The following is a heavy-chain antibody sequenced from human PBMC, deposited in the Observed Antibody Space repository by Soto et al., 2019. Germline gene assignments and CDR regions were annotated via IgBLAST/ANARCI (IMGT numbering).Heavy chain of an antibody. V-gene: IGHV4-59*08. CDR1: GGSISSYY. J-gene: IGHJ6*03. Sequence: QVQLQESGPGLVKPSETLSLTCTVSGGSISSYYWSWIRQPPGKGLEWIGYIYYSGSTNYNPSLRGRGTRSVDTSKDQCSLKLSSVTAADTAVYYCARRVTMVRGVIISRDYYYYYMDVWGKGTTVTVSS. CDR3: ARRVTMVRGVIISRDYYYYYMDV. CDR2: IYYSGST. D-gene: IGHD3-10*01.